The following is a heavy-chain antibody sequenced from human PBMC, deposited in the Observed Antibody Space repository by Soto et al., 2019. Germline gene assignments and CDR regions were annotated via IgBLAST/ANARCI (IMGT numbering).Heavy chain of an antibody. CDR1: GFTFSSYG. CDR2: ISYDGSNK. Sequence: GGSLRLSCAASGFTFSSYGMHWVRQAPGKGLEWVAVISYDGSNKYYADSVKGRFTISRDNSKNTLYLQMNSLRAEDTAVYYCAKDNHDILTGYYRFYYYYGMDVWGQGTTVTVSS. D-gene: IGHD3-9*01. CDR3: AKDNHDILTGYYRFYYYYGMDV. J-gene: IGHJ6*02. V-gene: IGHV3-30*18.